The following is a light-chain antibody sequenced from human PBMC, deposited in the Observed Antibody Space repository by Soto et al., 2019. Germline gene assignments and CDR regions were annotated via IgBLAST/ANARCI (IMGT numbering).Light chain of an antibody. CDR1: NSDVGGYNY. V-gene: IGLV2-14*01. Sequence: QSALTQPASVSGSPGQSITSSCTGTNSDVGGYNYVSWYQQHPGKAPKLMMYEVNNRPSAVSNRFSGSRSGNTASLTISGLQAEDEADYYCSSYTSSTTYVFGTGTKV. J-gene: IGLJ1*01. CDR3: SSYTSSTTYV. CDR2: EVN.